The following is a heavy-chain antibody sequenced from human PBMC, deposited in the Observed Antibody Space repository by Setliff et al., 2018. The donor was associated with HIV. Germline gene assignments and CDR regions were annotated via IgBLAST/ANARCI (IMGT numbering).Heavy chain of an antibody. J-gene: IGHJ6*03. CDR1: GYTFTSYG. D-gene: IGHD3-3*01. Sequence: ASVKVSCKASGYTFTSYGITWVRQAPGQGLEWMGWISTYNGNTHYAQKLQGRVTMTTDTSTSTAYMEVRSLRSDDTAVYYCARASSIPYYNYLSGSHDYYYYIDVWGEGTTVTVSS. V-gene: IGHV1-18*01. CDR3: ARASSIPYYNYLSGSHDYYYYIDV. CDR2: ISTYNGNT.